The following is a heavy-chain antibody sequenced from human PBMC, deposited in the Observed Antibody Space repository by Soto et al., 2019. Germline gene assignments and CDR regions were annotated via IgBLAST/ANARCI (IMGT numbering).Heavy chain of an antibody. J-gene: IGHJ1*01. CDR1: GFIFSDYA. V-gene: IGHV3-30-3*01. D-gene: IGHD6-6*01. CDR2: ISPAGTNQ. Sequence: PGGALRLACVAPGFIFSDYAMRWARQAQGKGLEWVALISPAGTNQYYADSAKGRFTISRDNSKNTLYLQMNSLRPEDTGLYYCARENSRISPRLFQHWGHGTLVTVSS. CDR3: ARENSRISPRLFQH.